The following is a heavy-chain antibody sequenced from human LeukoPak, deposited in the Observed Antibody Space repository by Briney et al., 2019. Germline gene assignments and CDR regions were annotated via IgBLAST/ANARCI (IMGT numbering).Heavy chain of an antibody. D-gene: IGHD4-23*01. CDR2: TVVGSGNT. CDR1: GFTFINSA. V-gene: IGHV1-58*02. Sequence: SVKVSCKTSGFTFINSAMEWVRQARGQGLEWIGWTVVGSGNTNYAQKFQERVTITRNMSTSTAYMELSGLRSEDTAVYYCAAMDYGGNGGPFDIWGQGTMVTVSS. J-gene: IGHJ3*02. CDR3: AAMDYGGNGGPFDI.